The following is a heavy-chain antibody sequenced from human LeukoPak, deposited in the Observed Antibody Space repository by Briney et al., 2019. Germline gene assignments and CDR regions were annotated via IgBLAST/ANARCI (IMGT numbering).Heavy chain of an antibody. V-gene: IGHV5-51*01. Sequence: GESLKISCKGSGYSFTTYWIGWVRQMPGKGLEWMGIIYPGDSDTRYSPSFQGQVTISADKSIKTAYLQWSSLKASDTAMYYCARRYYDILTGSYGTLDYWGQGTLVTVSS. CDR2: IYPGDSDT. CDR1: GYSFTTYW. D-gene: IGHD3-9*01. CDR3: ARRYYDILTGSYGTLDY. J-gene: IGHJ4*02.